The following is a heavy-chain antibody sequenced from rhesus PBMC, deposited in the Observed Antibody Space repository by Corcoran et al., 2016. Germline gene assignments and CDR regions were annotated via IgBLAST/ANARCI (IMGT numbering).Heavy chain of an antibody. Sequence: QVQLQESGPGLVKPSETLSLTCAVSGASISSYCGSWIRQPPGKGLEWIGEIFGNSGNSYYNPSLKSRVIISKDASKNQFSLKLSSVTAADTAVYYCARSGYGSGGVYWGQGILVTVSS. CDR2: IFGNSGNS. V-gene: IGHV4-80*01. J-gene: IGHJ4*01. D-gene: IGHD4-4*01. CDR1: GASISSYC. CDR3: ARSGYGSGGVY.